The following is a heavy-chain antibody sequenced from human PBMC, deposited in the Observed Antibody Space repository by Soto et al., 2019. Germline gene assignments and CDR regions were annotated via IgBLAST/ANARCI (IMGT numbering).Heavy chain of an antibody. V-gene: IGHV3-33*01. D-gene: IGHD3-22*01. CDR2: IWYDGSIK. Sequence: QVQLVESGGGVVQPGRSLRLSCAASGFTFSSYGMHWVRQAPGKGLEWVAVIWYDGSIKYYADSVKGRFTISRDNSKNTLYVQMNSLRAEDTAVYYCARGGMDYDSSGAMDCCGQGTLVTVSS. CDR1: GFTFSSYG. CDR3: ARGGMDYDSSGAMDC. J-gene: IGHJ4*02.